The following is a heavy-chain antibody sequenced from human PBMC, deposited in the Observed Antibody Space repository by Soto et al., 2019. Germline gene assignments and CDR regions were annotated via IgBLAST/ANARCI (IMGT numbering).Heavy chain of an antibody. V-gene: IGHV3-23*01. D-gene: IGHD2-8*01. CDR2: ISGNSGKT. Sequence: EVQLLESGGGLVQPGGSLRLSCTASGFTFSSYAMSWVRQAPGKELEWVSTISGNSGKTNYAESVKGRFSISRDNSKNTVHLQLDSLRAEDTAVYFCAKLGFVLMELYYFHQWVHGTLVTVSS. CDR1: GFTFSSYA. J-gene: IGHJ4*01. CDR3: AKLGFVLMELYYFHQ.